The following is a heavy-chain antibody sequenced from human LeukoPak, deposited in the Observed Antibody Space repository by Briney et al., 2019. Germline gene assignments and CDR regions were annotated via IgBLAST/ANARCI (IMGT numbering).Heavy chain of an antibody. J-gene: IGHJ1*01. Sequence: SETLSLTFTVSGGSISSGGYYWSWIRQPPGKGLEWIGYIYHSGSTYYNPSLKSRVTISVDRSKNQFSLKLSSVTAADTAVYYCARGGYYYDSSGPNYFQHWGQGTLVTVSS. D-gene: IGHD3-22*01. CDR2: IYHSGST. CDR1: GGSISSGGYY. V-gene: IGHV4-30-2*01. CDR3: ARGGYYYDSSGPNYFQH.